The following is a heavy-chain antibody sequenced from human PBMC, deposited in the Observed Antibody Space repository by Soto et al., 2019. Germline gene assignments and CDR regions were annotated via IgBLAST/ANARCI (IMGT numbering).Heavy chain of an antibody. CDR1: GGSFSGYY. CDR3: ARGRFMRDFWSGYYDYFDY. CDR2: INHSGST. J-gene: IGHJ4*02. D-gene: IGHD3-3*01. V-gene: IGHV4-34*01. Sequence: ETLSLTCAVYGGSFSGYYWSWIRQPPGKGLEWIGEINHSGSTNYNPSLKSRVTISVDTSKNQFSLKLSSVTAADTAVYYCARGRFMRDFWSGYYDYFDYWGQGTLVTVSS.